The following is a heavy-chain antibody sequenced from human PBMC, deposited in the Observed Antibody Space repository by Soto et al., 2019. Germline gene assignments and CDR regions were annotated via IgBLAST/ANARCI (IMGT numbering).Heavy chain of an antibody. D-gene: IGHD4-4*01. CDR3: AREDYRKPYNWFDP. J-gene: IGHJ5*02. CDR1: GYTFTSYG. V-gene: IGHV1-18*01. Sequence: GASVKVSCKASGYTFTSYGISWVRQAPGQGLEWMGWISAYNGNTNYAQKLQGRVTMTTDTSTSTAYMELRSLRSDDTAVYYCAREDYRKPYNWFDPWGQGTLVTVSS. CDR2: ISAYNGNT.